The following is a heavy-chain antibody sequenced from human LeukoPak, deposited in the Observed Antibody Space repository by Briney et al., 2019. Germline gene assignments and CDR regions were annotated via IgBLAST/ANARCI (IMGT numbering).Heavy chain of an antibody. J-gene: IGHJ4*02. V-gene: IGHV1-46*01. CDR1: GGTFSSYA. D-gene: IGHD2-8*01. Sequence: ASVKVSCKASGGTFSSYAISWVRQAPGQGLEWMGIINPSGGSTSYAQKFQGRVTMTRDTSTSTVYMELSSLRSEDTAVYYCARGGIVLMVYAIHHYFFDYWGQGTLVTVSS. CDR3: ARGGIVLMVYAIHHYFFDY. CDR2: INPSGGST.